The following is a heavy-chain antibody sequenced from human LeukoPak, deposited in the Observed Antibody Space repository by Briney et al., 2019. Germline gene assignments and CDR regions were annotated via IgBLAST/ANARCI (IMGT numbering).Heavy chain of an antibody. CDR3: AKAGGDYPARRHVDF. D-gene: IGHD4-11*01. Sequence: GESLKISCKASGYSFTSYWTGWVRQMPGKGLEWVGNIYPDDSDTRYSPSFQGQVTISADKSINTAYLQWSSLKASDTAVYYCAKAGGDYPARRHVDFRGQGTLVIVSS. J-gene: IGHJ4*02. V-gene: IGHV5-51*01. CDR2: IYPDDSDT. CDR1: GYSFTSYW.